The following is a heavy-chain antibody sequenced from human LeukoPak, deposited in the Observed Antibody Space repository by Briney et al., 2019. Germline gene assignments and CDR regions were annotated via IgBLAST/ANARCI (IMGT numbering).Heavy chain of an antibody. V-gene: IGHV3-7*01. CDR2: IKQDGSEK. J-gene: IGHJ4*02. D-gene: IGHD1-26*01. Sequence: GGSLRLSCTASGFTFSSYWMSWVRQAPGKGLEWVANIKQDGSEKYYVDSVKGQFTISRDNAKNSLYLQMNSLRPEDAAVYYCAKEEGNSGSYSDWGQGTLVTVSS. CDR3: AKEEGNSGSYSD. CDR1: GFTFSSYW.